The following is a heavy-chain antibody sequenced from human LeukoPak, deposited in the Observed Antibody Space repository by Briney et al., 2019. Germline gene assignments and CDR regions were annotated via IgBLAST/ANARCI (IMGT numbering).Heavy chain of an antibody. J-gene: IGHJ5*01. Sequence: RASVKVSCKASGYTFVDHYIHWVRQAPGQGLEWMGWINPKRGGTTYAEKFEGRVTMTSDTAINTVYMELTSLRSDDTAFYYCARESKVPGELLGGFDSWGQGSLVTVSS. CDR2: INPKRGGT. V-gene: IGHV1-2*02. D-gene: IGHD3-10*01. CDR3: ARESKVPGELLGGFDS. CDR1: GYTFVDHY.